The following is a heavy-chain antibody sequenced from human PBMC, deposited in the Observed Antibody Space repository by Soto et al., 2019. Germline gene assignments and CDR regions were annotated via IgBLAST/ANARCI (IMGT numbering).Heavy chain of an antibody. V-gene: IGHV3-30*18. J-gene: IGHJ4*02. Sequence: QVQLVESGGGVVQPGRSLRLSCAASGFTFSSYGMHWVRQAPGKGLEWVAVISYDGSNKYYADSVKGRFTISRDNSKNTLYLQMNSLRAEDTAVYYCAKDRGYSSGWYDYFDYWGQGTLVXVSS. D-gene: IGHD6-19*01. CDR3: AKDRGYSSGWYDYFDY. CDR1: GFTFSSYG. CDR2: ISYDGSNK.